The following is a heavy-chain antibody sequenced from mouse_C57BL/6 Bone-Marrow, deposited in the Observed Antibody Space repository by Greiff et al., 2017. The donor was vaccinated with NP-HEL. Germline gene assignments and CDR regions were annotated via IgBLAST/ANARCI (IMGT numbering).Heavy chain of an antibody. J-gene: IGHJ2*01. CDR2: INPNNGGT. CDR1: GYTFTDYY. D-gene: IGHD1-1*01. CDR3: ARGGITLDY. V-gene: IGHV1-22*01. Sequence: EVQLQQPGPELVKPGASVKMSCKASGYTFTDYYMHWVKQSHGKSLEWIGYINPNNGGTSYNQKFKGKATLTVNKSSSTAYMELRSLTSEDSAVYYCARGGITLDYWGQGTTLTVSS.